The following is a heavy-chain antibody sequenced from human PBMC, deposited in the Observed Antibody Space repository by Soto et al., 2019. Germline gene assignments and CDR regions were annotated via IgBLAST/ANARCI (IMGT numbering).Heavy chain of an antibody. D-gene: IGHD3-3*01. CDR1: GFSFSTYG. CDR3: ARDHGGTRFGAVIRGALDS. CDR2: IWYDGSYK. J-gene: IGHJ5*01. V-gene: IGHV3-33*01. Sequence: QVHLVESGGGVVQSGRSLRLVCAASGFSFSTYGMHWVRQAPGKGLEWVSVIWYDGSYKYYADSVKGRFTISRDNSKGTLYLQMNSLRADDTAVYYCARDHGGTRFGAVIRGALDSWGQGTLVTVSS.